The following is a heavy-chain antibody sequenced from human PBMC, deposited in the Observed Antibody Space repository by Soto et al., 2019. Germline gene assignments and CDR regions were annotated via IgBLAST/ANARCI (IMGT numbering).Heavy chain of an antibody. D-gene: IGHD2-2*01. J-gene: IGHJ6*03. V-gene: IGHV1-8*01. CDR2: MNPNCGNT. CDR3: ARGVLDQLLYFYYYYYMDV. CDR1: GYTFTSYD. Sequence: ASVKVSCKASGYTFTSYDINWVRQATGQGLEWMGWMNPNCGNTGYAQKFQGRVTMTRNTSISTAYMELSSLRSEDTAVYYCARGVLDQLLYFYYYYYMDVWGKGTTVTVSS.